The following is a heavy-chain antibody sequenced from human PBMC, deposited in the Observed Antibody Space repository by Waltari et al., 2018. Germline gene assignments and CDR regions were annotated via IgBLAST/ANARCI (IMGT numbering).Heavy chain of an antibody. J-gene: IGHJ4*02. Sequence: QVQLVQSGAEVKKPGASVKVSCKASGYTFTGYYMHWVRQAPGQGLEWMGGYNPNMGGTNYAQKFQGRGTMTRDTSISTAYMELSRLRSDDTAVYYCARAPHSSGWYYYWGQGTLVTVSS. CDR3: ARAPHSSGWYYY. CDR1: GYTFTGYY. V-gene: IGHV1-2*02. CDR2: YNPNMGGT. D-gene: IGHD6-19*01.